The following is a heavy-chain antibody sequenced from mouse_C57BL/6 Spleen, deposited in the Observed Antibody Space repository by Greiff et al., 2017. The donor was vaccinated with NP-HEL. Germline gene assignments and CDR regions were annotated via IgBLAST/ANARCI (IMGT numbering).Heavy chain of an antibody. CDR1: GYTFTSYW. CDR3: ARKGITTVVDPWFAY. CDR2: IYPGSGST. J-gene: IGHJ3*01. D-gene: IGHD1-1*01. Sequence: VQLQQPGAELVKPGASVKMSCKASGYTFTSYWITWVKQRPGQGLEWIGDIYPGSGSTNYNEKFKSKATLTVDTSSSTAYMQLSSLTSEDSAVYYCARKGITTVVDPWFAYWGQGTLVTVSA. V-gene: IGHV1-55*01.